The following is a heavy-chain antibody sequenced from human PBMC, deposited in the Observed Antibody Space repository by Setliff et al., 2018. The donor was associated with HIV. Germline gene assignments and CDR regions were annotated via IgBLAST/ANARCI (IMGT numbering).Heavy chain of an antibody. CDR2: TFTSGIT. V-gene: IGHV4-4*07. Sequence: SETLSLTCTVSGGSISGYFWSWIRQPAGRGLEWIGRTFTSGITNYSPSLKSRVTMSVDTSKNQFSLNLTSVTAADTAVYYCAREPKGGDDRALDYWGQGTLGTVS. CDR3: AREPKGGDDRALDY. D-gene: IGHD3-16*01. CDR1: GGSISGYF. J-gene: IGHJ4*02.